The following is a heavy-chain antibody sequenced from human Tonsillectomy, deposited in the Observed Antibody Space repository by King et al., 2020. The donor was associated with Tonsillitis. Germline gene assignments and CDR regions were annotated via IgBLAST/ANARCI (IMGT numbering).Heavy chain of an antibody. CDR1: GFTFSSYE. D-gene: IGHD6-19*01. J-gene: IGHJ4*02. CDR3: ARVPASGWYADY. V-gene: IGHV3-48*03. Sequence: VQLVESGGGFIQPGGSLRLSCAASGFTFSSYEMNWVRQAPGKGLEWVSYISTSGSTIYYADSMKGRFTISRDNAKSSLYLQMNSLGVEDTAVYYCARVPASGWYADYWGQGTLVTVSS. CDR2: ISTSGSTI.